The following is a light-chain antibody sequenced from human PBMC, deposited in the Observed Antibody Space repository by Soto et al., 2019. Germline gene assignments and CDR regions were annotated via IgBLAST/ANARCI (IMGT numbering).Light chain of an antibody. CDR1: QSLLSSGGETY. V-gene: IGKV2D-29*02. CDR2: EVS. J-gene: IGKJ5*01. Sequence: DSVISQTALSLYVSPGQLASNSCTSSQSLLSSGGETYLFWYLQRPGQSPQLLIYEVSNRISAVPDRFSGSGSGTDLTLKISRVEAEEARVYNCMQSTQLPRSVGQGTRLEIK. CDR3: MQSTQLPRS.